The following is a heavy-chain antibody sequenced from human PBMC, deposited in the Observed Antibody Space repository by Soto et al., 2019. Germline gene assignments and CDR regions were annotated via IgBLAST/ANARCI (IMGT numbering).Heavy chain of an antibody. CDR3: AKFLFVVAYYYCSMDV. D-gene: IGHD3-16*02. J-gene: IGHJ6*02. CDR2: ISVNSGDT. V-gene: IGHV3-23*01. Sequence: GGSLRLSCAASGFIFSNYAMSWVRQAPGKGLEWVTAISVNSGDTNYADSVRGRFTISRDNYKNTLYLQMNSLRAEDTAVYYCAKFLFVVAYYYCSMDVWGQGTTVTVSS. CDR1: GFIFSNYA.